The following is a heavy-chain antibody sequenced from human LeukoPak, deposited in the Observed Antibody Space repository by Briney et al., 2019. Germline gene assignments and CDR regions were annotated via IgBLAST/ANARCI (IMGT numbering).Heavy chain of an antibody. CDR3: ARDPHIAAAGTIFDY. CDR1: GFTFSSCS. D-gene: IGHD6-13*01. CDR2: NSSSSSTI. J-gene: IGHJ4*02. V-gene: IGHV3-48*02. Sequence: GRTLRLSCAVSGFTFSSCSMNWVRQAPGRGLEWVSYNSSSSSTIYYADSVKGRYTISRDNAKNSLYLQMNSLRDEDSAVYYCARDPHIAAAGTIFDYWGQGTLVTVSS.